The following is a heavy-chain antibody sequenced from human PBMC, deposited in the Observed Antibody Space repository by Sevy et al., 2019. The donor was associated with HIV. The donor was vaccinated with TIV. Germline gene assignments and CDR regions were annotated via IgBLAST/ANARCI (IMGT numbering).Heavy chain of an antibody. V-gene: IGHV3-30-3*01. J-gene: IGHJ3*02. Sequence: GGSLRLSCAASGFTFSSYAMHWVRQAPGKGLEWVAVISYDGSNKYYADSVKGRFPISRDNSKNTLFLQMNSLRAEDTAVYYCARDEDSSSWSAYEAFDIWGQGTMVTVSS. D-gene: IGHD6-13*01. CDR3: ARDEDSSSWSAYEAFDI. CDR1: GFTFSSYA. CDR2: ISYDGSNK.